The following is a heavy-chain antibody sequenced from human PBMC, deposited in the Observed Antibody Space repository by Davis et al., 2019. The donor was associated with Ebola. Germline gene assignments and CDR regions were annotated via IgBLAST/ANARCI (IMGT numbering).Heavy chain of an antibody. CDR1: PFSFSDYY. D-gene: IGHD3-10*01. CDR3: ARWFRGSRVYYGMDV. CDR2: ISSSGSTI. V-gene: IGHV3-11*01. Sequence: GGSLRLSCAASPFSFSDYYMSWIRQAPGKGLEWVSNISSSGSTIYYADSVKGRFTISRDNAKNSLYLQMNSLRAEDTAVYYCARWFRGSRVYYGMDVWGQGTTGNVTS. J-gene: IGHJ6*02.